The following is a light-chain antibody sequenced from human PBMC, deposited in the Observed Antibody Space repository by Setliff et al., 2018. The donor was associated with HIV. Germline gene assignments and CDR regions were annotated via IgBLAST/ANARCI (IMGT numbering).Light chain of an antibody. CDR2: EVR. J-gene: IGLJ2*01. CDR3: SVYAGLNVLV. CDR1: SSDVGMYNY. V-gene: IGLV2-8*01. Sequence: QSVLTQPPSASGSPGRSVTISCTGTSSDVGMYNYVSWYQQNPGKVPKLIIYEVRKRPSGVPDRFSGSKSGNTASLTVSGLRTEDEGDYYCSVYAGLNVLVFGGGTKVTVL.